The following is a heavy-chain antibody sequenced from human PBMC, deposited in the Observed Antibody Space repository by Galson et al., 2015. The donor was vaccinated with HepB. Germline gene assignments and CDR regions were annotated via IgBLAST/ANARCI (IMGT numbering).Heavy chain of an antibody. Sequence: SVKVSCKAYGGTFSSYGISWVRQAPGQGLEWMGGIIPIFGTANYAQKFQGRVTITADESTSTAYMELSSLRSEDTAVYYCARDVVPAKNLNNWFDPWGQGTRFTVSS. V-gene: IGHV1-69*13. CDR3: ARDVVPAKNLNNWFDP. CDR2: IIPIFGTA. D-gene: IGHD2-2*01. J-gene: IGHJ5*02. CDR1: GGTFSSYG.